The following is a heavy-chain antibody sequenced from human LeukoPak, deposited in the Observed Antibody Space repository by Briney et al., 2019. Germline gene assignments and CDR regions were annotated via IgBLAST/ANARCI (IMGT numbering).Heavy chain of an antibody. Sequence: GRSLRLSCAASGFTFSSYAMHWVRQAPGKGLEWVAVISDDGSNKYYADSVKGRFTISRDNSKNTLYVQMNSLRAEDTAVYYRARALLGYCSSTGCYTGDYWGQGTLVTVSS. J-gene: IGHJ4*02. CDR2: ISDDGSNK. V-gene: IGHV3-30*04. D-gene: IGHD2-2*02. CDR1: GFTFSSYA. CDR3: ARALLGYCSSTGCYTGDY.